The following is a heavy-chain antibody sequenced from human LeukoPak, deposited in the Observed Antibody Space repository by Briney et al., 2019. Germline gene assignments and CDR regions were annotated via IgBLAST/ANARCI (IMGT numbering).Heavy chain of an antibody. CDR1: GYTFTSYD. J-gene: IGHJ4*02. V-gene: IGHV1-8*01. CDR2: VNPNSGNT. CDR3: AREGYCSGGSCHTNFDY. Sequence: ASVTVSCKASGYTFTSYDINWVRKATGQGLEWMGWVNPNSGNTGYAQKFQGRVTITRNTSISTAYMELSSLRSEDTAVYYCAREGYCSGGSCHTNFDYWGQGTLVTVSS. D-gene: IGHD2-15*01.